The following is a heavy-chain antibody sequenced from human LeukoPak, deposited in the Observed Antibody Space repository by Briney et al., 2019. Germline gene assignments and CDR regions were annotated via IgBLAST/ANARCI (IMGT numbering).Heavy chain of an antibody. Sequence: SETLSLTCTVSGGSLSTYYWSWIRQPPGKGLDWMGYIYYSGSTYYNPSLKSRVTISVDTSKNQFSLKLSSVTAADTAVYYCARDRITMVRARSFYGMDVWGQGTTVTVSS. V-gene: IGHV4-59*12. CDR1: GGSLSTYY. CDR3: ARDRITMVRARSFYGMDV. CDR2: IYYSGST. J-gene: IGHJ6*02. D-gene: IGHD3-10*01.